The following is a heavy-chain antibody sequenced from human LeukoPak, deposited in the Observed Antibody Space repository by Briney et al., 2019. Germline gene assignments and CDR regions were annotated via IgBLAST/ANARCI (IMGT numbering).Heavy chain of an antibody. D-gene: IGHD3-10*01. Sequence: GASVTVSCKASGYTFTSYSISWVRQAPGQGLEWMGWISAYNGNTNYAQKLQDRVTMTTDTSTSTAYMEVRSLRSDDTAVYYCARNSLIATPYYFDYWGQGTLVTVSS. CDR2: ISAYNGNT. CDR3: ARNSLIATPYYFDY. V-gene: IGHV1-18*01. CDR1: GYTFTSYS. J-gene: IGHJ4*02.